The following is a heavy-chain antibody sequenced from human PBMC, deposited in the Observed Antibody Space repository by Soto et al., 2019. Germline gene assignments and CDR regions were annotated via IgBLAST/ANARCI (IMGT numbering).Heavy chain of an antibody. Sequence: XQTLSLPCTVSGGSIYRSGYYWGWIRQPPGRVLEWIGNIDYNGVTYSNPSLKSRVTISRDTSKNQFSLKLTSVTAADTALYYCGKVLVGATGHTDSDAWGPGTLVTVSS. V-gene: IGHV4-39*01. D-gene: IGHD2-15*01. CDR1: GGSIYRSGYY. J-gene: IGHJ5*02. CDR2: IDYNGVT. CDR3: GKVLVGATGHTDSDA.